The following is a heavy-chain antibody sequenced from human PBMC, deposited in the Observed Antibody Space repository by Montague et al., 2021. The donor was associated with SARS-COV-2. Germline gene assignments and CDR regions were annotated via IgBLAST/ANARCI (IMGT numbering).Heavy chain of an antibody. CDR3: ARLRQGEDHFDY. V-gene: IGHV4-39*01. CDR1: GATTNTGTHY. CDR2: VYYTGKT. Sequence: SETLSLTCNVTGATTNTGTHYWGWIRQPPGKVLEWIGSVYYTGKTYYNPSLESRVTVSVDTSNNYFSLILTSVTAADTAVYYCARLRQGEDHFDYWGRGTLVTVSS. D-gene: IGHD3-16*01. J-gene: IGHJ4*02.